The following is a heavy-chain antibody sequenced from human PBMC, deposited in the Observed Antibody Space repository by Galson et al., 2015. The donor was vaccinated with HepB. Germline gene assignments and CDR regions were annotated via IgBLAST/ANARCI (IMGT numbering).Heavy chain of an antibody. CDR1: GFTFSSFG. CDR2: IWHDGTKK. J-gene: IGHJ4*02. CDR3: VRPYGSGSYNKNGVRY. Sequence: SLRLSCAASGFTFSSFGMHWVRQAPGKGLEWVAVIWHDGTKKDYADSVKGRFTISRDNSKNILILEMNSVRGEDTAVYYCVRPYGSGSYNKNGVRYWGQGTLVTVTS. D-gene: IGHD3-10*01. V-gene: IGHV3-33*08.